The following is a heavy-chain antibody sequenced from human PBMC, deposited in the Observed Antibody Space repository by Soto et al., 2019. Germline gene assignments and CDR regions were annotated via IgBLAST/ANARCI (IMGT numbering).Heavy chain of an antibody. Sequence: GASVKVSCKASGYTFTSYGISWVRQAPGQGLEWMGWISAYNGNTNYAQKLQGRVTMTTDTSTSTAYMELRSLRSDDTAVYYCARECVLLPAGHDNWFDSWGQGTLVTV. CDR2: ISAYNGNT. J-gene: IGHJ5*01. CDR3: ARECVLLPAGHDNWFDS. D-gene: IGHD2-2*01. CDR1: GYTFTSYG. V-gene: IGHV1-18*01.